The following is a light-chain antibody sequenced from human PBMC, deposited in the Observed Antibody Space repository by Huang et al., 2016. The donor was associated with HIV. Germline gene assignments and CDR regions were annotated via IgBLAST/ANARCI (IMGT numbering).Light chain of an antibody. V-gene: IGKV3D-15*01. CDR1: QNVRNN. CDR3: QQYDNWPPGLT. Sequence: EIMMTQSPATLSVSPGGRASLSCRASQNVRNNLAWYQQKTGQAPRLLLYDTSTRASGIRARFSGSGSGTEFTLTISGLQSEDFAFYYCQQYDNWPPGLTFGGGTKIEI. J-gene: IGKJ4*01. CDR2: DTS.